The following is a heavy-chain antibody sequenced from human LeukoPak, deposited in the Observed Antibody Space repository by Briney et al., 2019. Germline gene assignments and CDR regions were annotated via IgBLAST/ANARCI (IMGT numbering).Heavy chain of an antibody. D-gene: IGHD5-18*01. CDR3: ARDGYGLDTPLVSTVFDC. CDR1: GFTFRSYA. J-gene: IGHJ4*02. Sequence: GRSLRLSCAASGFTFRSYAMHWVRQAPDKGLEWVAVISYDGSNKYYADSVKGRFTISRDNSKNTLYLQMNSLRTEDTAVYYCARDGYGLDTPLVSTVFDCWGQGTLVTVSS. V-gene: IGHV3-30-3*01. CDR2: ISYDGSNK.